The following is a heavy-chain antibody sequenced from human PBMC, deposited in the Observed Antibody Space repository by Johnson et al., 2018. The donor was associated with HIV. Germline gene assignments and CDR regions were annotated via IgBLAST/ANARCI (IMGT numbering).Heavy chain of an antibody. D-gene: IGHD6-13*01. CDR2: IRFDGSDK. CDR1: GFTFSDYN. J-gene: IGHJ3*02. Sequence: QVQLVESGGGLVKPGGSLRLSCATSGFTFSDYNMNWIRQAPGKGLEWVAFIRFDGSDKYYADSAQGRFTISRDNSKNTLYLQMNSLRAEDTAVYYCAFSSWYAFDIWGQGTMVTVSS. V-gene: IGHV3-30*02. CDR3: AFSSWYAFDI.